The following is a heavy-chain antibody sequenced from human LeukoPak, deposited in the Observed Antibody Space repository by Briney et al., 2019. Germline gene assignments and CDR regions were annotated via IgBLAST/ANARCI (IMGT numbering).Heavy chain of an antibody. J-gene: IGHJ4*02. CDR2: ISSSSSSYK. D-gene: IGHD3-22*01. V-gene: IGHV3-21*01. CDR3: ARVKYDSSDYYSILDY. Sequence: GGSLRLSCAASGFTFSSYSMNWVRQAPGKGLEWVSSISSSSSSYKYYSDSVKGRFTISRDNAKNSLYLQMNSLRAEDTAAYYCARVKYDSSDYYSILDYWGQGTLVTVSS. CDR1: GFTFSSYS.